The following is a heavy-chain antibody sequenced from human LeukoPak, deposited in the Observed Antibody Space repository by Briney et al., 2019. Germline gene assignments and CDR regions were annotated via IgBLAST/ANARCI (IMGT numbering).Heavy chain of an antibody. J-gene: IGHJ4*02. Sequence: GGSLRLSCAASGFTLSSFAMTWVRQAPGTGLEWVSTLRSNGDTAYNADSVKGRFTISRDNSKNTVYLQMNILRVEDTAIYYCAGGQNRAAGVLDSGGQGPLVTVSA. D-gene: IGHD3/OR15-3a*01. CDR1: GFTLSSFA. CDR2: LRSNGDTA. V-gene: IGHV3-23*01. CDR3: AGGQNRAAGVLDS.